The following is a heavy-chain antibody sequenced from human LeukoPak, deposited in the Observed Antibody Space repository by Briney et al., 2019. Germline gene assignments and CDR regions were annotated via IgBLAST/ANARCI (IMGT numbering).Heavy chain of an antibody. J-gene: IGHJ6*02. CDR3: VSQYGVDV. V-gene: IGHV3-64D*09. Sequence: GGSLRLSCAASGFTLSSYDMNWVRQAPGKGLECVSALSSDGVTTRYVDSVKGRFTISRDNSKNTLYLQMSSLRAEDTAVYYCVSQYGVDVWGQGTTVTVS. CDR1: GFTLSSYD. CDR2: LSSDGVTT.